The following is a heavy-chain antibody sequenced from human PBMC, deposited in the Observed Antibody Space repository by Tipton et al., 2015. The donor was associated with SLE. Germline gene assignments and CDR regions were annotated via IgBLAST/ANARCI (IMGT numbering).Heavy chain of an antibody. CDR1: GGSITSYY. CDR3: ARTLDALDI. CDR2: AYTTGSP. J-gene: IGHJ3*02. Sequence: TLSLTCTVSGGSITSYYWNWIRQPAGKGLGWIGRAYTTGSPYYNPSLESRVAISMDTSKNQFSLKLTAVTAADTAVYYCARTLDALDIWGQGTMVTGSS. V-gene: IGHV4-4*07.